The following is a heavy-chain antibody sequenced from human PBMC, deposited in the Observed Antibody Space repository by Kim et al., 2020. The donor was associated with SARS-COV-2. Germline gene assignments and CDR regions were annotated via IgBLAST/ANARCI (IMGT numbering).Heavy chain of an antibody. CDR3: ARAGQEVVAATPNYYYGMDV. D-gene: IGHD2-15*01. V-gene: IGHV1-2*02. CDR2: INPNSGGT. CDR1: GYTFTGYY. Sequence: ASVKVSCKASGYTFTGYYMHWVRQAPGQGLGWMGWINPNSGGTNYAQKFQGRVTMTRDTSISTAYMELSRLRSDDTAVYYCARAGQEVVAATPNYYYGMDVWGQGTTVTVSS. J-gene: IGHJ6*02.